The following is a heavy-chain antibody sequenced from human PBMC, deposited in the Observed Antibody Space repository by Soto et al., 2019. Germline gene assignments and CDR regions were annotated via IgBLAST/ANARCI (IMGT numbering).Heavy chain of an antibody. J-gene: IGHJ5*02. D-gene: IGHD3-10*01. CDR2: IYYSGST. V-gene: IGHV4-39*01. Sequence: QLQLQESGPGLVKPSETLSLTCTVSGGSISSSSYYWGWIRQPPGKGLEWIGSIYYSGSTYYNPSLKSRVPIYLDPSKYQFALQLRSVTAADTAVYYCARWVGGFGRGARPGWFDPWGQGTLVTVSS. CDR1: GGSISSSSYY. CDR3: ARWVGGFGRGARPGWFDP.